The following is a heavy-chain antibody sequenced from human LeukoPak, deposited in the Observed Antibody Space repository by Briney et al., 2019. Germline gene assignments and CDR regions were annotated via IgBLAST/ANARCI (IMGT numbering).Heavy chain of an antibody. V-gene: IGHV1-2*02. CDR1: GYTFTDNF. CDR2: INPNSGGT. Sequence: GASVKVSCKASGYTFTDNFLHWVRQAPGQGLEWMGWINPNSGGTNYAQRFQGRVTMTRDTSISTAYMELSRLRSDDTAVYYCAREDPVTPRTGYNWFDPWGQGTLVTVSS. J-gene: IGHJ5*02. CDR3: AREDPVTPRTGYNWFDP. D-gene: IGHD4-17*01.